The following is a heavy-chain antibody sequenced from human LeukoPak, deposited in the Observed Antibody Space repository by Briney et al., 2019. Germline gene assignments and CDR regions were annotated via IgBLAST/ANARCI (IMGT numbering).Heavy chain of an antibody. CDR2: IYYSGST. Sequence: KPSETLSLTCTVSGGSIRSYYWSWIRQPPGKGPEWIGYIYYSGSTNYNPSLKSRVTISVDTSKSQFSLKLSSVTAADTAVYYCARDKKDYYDSSGYYYFAFDIWGQGTMVNVSS. CDR3: ARDKKDYYDSSGYYYFAFDI. J-gene: IGHJ3*02. D-gene: IGHD3-22*01. CDR1: GGSIRSYY. V-gene: IGHV4-59*01.